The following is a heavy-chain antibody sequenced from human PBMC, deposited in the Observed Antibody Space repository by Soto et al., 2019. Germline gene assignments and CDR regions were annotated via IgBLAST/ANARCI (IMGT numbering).Heavy chain of an antibody. CDR2: IYYSGST. Sequence: QVQLQESGPGLVKPSETLSLTCTVSGGSVSSGSYYWSWIRQPPGKGLEWIGYIYYSGSTNYNPPLKSRVTISVDTSKNQFSLKLSSVTAADTAVYYCARSPGSVGYYYYYGMDVWGQGTTVTVSS. V-gene: IGHV4-61*01. CDR3: ARSPGSVGYYYYYGMDV. J-gene: IGHJ6*02. CDR1: GGSVSSGSYY. D-gene: IGHD6-25*01.